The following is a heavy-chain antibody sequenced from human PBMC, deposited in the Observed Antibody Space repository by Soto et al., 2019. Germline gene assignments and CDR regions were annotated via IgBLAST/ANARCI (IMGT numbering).Heavy chain of an antibody. CDR3: AKEGDDRTFHFDH. J-gene: IGHJ4*02. Sequence: EVQLLESGGGLVQPGGSLRLSCAASGFTFSNYAMSWVRQAPGKGLEWVSGISGSGDTYYADSVKGRFTISRDNSKNTLYLQMDSLSVEDTTLYYCAKEGDDRTFHFDHWGQGTLVTVSS. CDR1: GFTFSNYA. D-gene: IGHD2-21*02. V-gene: IGHV3-23*01. CDR2: ISGSGDT.